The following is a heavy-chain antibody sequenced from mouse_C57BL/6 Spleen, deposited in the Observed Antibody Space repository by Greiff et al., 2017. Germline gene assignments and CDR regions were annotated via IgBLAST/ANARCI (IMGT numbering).Heavy chain of an antibody. J-gene: IGHJ3*01. CDR2: IDPSDSYT. Sequence: QVQLQQPGAELVMPGASVKLSCKASGYTFTSYWMHWVKQRPGQGLEWIGEIDPSDSYTNYNQKFKGKSTLTVDKSSSTAYMQLSSLTSEDSAVYYCARKGAYDYDGFAYWGQGTLVTVSA. CDR3: ARKGAYDYDGFAY. D-gene: IGHD2-4*01. CDR1: GYTFTSYW. V-gene: IGHV1-69*01.